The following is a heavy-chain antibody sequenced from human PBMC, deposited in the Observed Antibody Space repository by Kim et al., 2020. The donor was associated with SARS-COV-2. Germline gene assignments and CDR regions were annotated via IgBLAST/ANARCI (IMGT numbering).Heavy chain of an antibody. V-gene: IGHV3-33*01. CDR2: IWYDGSNK. J-gene: IGHJ4*02. CDR1: GFTFSSYG. CDR3: AREHTIFGVAHLYYFDY. Sequence: GGSLRLSCAASGFTFSSYGMHWVRQAPGKGLEWVAVIWYDGSNKYYADSVKGRFTISRDNSKNTLYLQMNSLRAEDTAVYYCAREHTIFGVAHLYYFDYWGQGTLVTVSS. D-gene: IGHD3-3*01.